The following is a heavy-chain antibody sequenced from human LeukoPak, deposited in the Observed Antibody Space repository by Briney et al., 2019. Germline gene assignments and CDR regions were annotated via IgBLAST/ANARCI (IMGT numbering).Heavy chain of an antibody. V-gene: IGHV3-48*04. CDR3: AKDQGGAFDI. CDR2: ISSSSSTI. D-gene: IGHD1-26*01. CDR1: GFTFSSYS. J-gene: IGHJ3*02. Sequence: GGSLRLSCAASGFTFSSYSMNWVRQAPGKGLEWVSYISSSSSTIYYADSVKGRFTISRGNAKDSLYLQMNSLRAEDTAVYYCAKDQGGAFDIWGRGTMVTVSS.